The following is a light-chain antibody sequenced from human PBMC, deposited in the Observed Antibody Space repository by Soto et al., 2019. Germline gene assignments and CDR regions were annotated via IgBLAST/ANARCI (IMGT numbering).Light chain of an antibody. CDR2: DNI. J-gene: IGLJ3*02. CDR1: SSNIGNNY. CDR3: GTWESSRNWV. Sequence: QSVLTQSPPVSAAPGQTVTISCSGTSSNIGNNYVSWYQLLPETAPKLLIYDNIKRPSGIPDRFSGSKSGTSATLVITGLQTGDEADYYCGTWESSRNWVFGAGTKLTVL. V-gene: IGLV1-51*01.